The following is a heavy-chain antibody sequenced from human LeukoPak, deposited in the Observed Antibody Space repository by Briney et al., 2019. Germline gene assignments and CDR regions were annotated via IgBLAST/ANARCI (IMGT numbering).Heavy chain of an antibody. D-gene: IGHD3-22*01. Sequence: ASVKVSCKASGYTFTGYYKHWVRQAPGQGLEWMGRINPNSGGTNYAQKFQGWVTMTRDTSISTAYMELSRLRSDDTAVYYCARSYDSSGYSFDYWGQGTLVTVSS. J-gene: IGHJ4*02. CDR2: INPNSGGT. CDR1: GYTFTGYY. V-gene: IGHV1-2*04. CDR3: ARSYDSSGYSFDY.